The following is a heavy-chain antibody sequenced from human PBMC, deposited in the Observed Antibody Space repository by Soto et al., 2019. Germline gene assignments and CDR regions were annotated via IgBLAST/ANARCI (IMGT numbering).Heavy chain of an antibody. CDR3: AVCYDSRGVDY. V-gene: IGHV3-30*03. CDR1: GFTFSSHG. CDR2: ISYDGSNK. J-gene: IGHJ4*02. Sequence: GGSLRLSCAASGFTFSSHGMHWVRQAPGKGLEWVAVISYDGSNKYYADSVKGRFTISRDNSKNTLYLQMNSLRAEDTAVYYCAVCYDSRGVDYWGQGTLVTVSS. D-gene: IGHD3-22*01.